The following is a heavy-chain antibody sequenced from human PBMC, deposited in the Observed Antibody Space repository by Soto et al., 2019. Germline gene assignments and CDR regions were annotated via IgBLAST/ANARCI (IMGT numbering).Heavy chain of an antibody. D-gene: IGHD4-17*01. V-gene: IGHV1-69*13. Sequence: SVKVSCKASGGTFSSYAISWVRQAPGQGLEWMGGIIPIFGTANYAQKFQGRVTITADESTSTAYMELSSLRSEDTAVYYCARAAGHYGGNSDYWGQGTLVTVSS. CDR3: ARAAGHYGGNSDY. CDR2: IIPIFGTA. CDR1: GGTFSSYA. J-gene: IGHJ4*02.